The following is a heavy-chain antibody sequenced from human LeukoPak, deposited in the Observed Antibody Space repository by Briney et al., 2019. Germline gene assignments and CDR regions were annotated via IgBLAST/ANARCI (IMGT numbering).Heavy chain of an antibody. CDR2: INHSGST. CDR3: ARGGPFIQLYAFDY. CDR1: GGSFSGYY. D-gene: IGHD5-18*01. Sequence: PSETLSLTCAVYGGSFSGYYWSWIRQPPGKGLEWIGEINHSGSTNYNPSLKSRVTISVDTSKNQFSLKLSSVTAADTAVYYCARGGPFIQLYAFDYWGQGTLVTVSS. J-gene: IGHJ4*02. V-gene: IGHV4-34*01.